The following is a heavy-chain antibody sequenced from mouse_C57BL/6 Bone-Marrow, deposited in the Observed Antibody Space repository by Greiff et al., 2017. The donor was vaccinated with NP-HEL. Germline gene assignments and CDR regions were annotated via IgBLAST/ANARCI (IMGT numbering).Heavy chain of an antibody. CDR1: GFSLTSYG. V-gene: IGHV2-9*01. Sequence: QVQLQQSGPGLVAPSQSLSITCTVSGFSLTSYGVDWVRQPPGKGLEWLGVIWGGGSTNYNSALMSRLSISQDNSKSQVFLKMNSLQTDDTAMYYCAKDRVYYDYDGGAMDYWGQGTSVTVSS. CDR3: AKDRVYYDYDGGAMDY. D-gene: IGHD2-4*01. J-gene: IGHJ4*01. CDR2: IWGGGST.